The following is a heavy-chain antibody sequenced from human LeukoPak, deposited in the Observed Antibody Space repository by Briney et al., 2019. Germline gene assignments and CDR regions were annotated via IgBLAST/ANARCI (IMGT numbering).Heavy chain of an antibody. CDR3: AREGGSGYYLAAFDI. J-gene: IGHJ3*02. Sequence: PGGSLRLSCAASGFTFSSYGMHCVRQAPGKGLEWVAVIWYDGSNKYYADSVKGRFTISRDNSKNTMYLQMNSLRAEDTAVYYCAREGGSGYYLAAFDIWGQGTMVTVSS. D-gene: IGHD3-22*01. CDR1: GFTFSSYG. CDR2: IWYDGSNK. V-gene: IGHV3-33*01.